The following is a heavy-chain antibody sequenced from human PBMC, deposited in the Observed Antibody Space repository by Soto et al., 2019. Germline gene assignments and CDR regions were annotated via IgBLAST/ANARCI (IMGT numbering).Heavy chain of an antibody. D-gene: IGHD3-10*02. CDR2: ISSYNGNT. J-gene: IGHJ5*02. Sequence: ASVKVSCKASGYTFTSYGISWVRRAPGQGLEWVGWISSYNGNTNYAQKLQGRVTMTTDTSTSTAYMELRSLRSDDTAVYYCARDHGNYYVNWFDPWGQGTRVTVSS. CDR3: ARDHGNYYVNWFDP. V-gene: IGHV1-18*01. CDR1: GYTFTSYG.